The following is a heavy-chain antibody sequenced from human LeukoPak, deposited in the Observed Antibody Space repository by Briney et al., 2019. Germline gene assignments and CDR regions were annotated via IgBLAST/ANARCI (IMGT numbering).Heavy chain of an antibody. J-gene: IGHJ3*02. CDR1: GGSISSYY. D-gene: IGHD3-10*01. Sequence: SETLSLTCTVSGGSISSYYWSWIRQPAGKGLEWIGRIYTSGSTNYNPSLKNRVTMSVDTSKNQFSLKLSSVTAADTAVYYCARDRGTMVRGVNIPHDAFDIWGQGTMVTVSS. V-gene: IGHV4-4*07. CDR2: IYTSGST. CDR3: ARDRGTMVRGVNIPHDAFDI.